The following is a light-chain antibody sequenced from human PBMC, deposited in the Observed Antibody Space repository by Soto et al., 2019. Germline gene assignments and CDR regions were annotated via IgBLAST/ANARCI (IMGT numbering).Light chain of an antibody. Sequence: IVLTQSPGTLSLSPGQRATLSCRASQSVASSYLTWYQQKPGQAPRLLIYGASSRASGIPDRFSGSGSGTDFTLTISRLEPEDFAVYYCQQYDSSFFTFGPGTKVEI. CDR1: QSVASSY. CDR2: GAS. J-gene: IGKJ3*01. V-gene: IGKV3-20*01. CDR3: QQYDSSFFT.